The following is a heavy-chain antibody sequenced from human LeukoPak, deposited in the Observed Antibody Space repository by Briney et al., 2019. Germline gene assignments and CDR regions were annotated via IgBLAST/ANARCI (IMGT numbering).Heavy chain of an antibody. CDR3: ARAGSGWYEGVY. Sequence: VASVRVSCTASGYTFTGYYMHWVRQAPGQGLEWMGWINPNSGGTNYAQKFQGRVTMTRDTSISTAYMELSRLRSDDTAVYYCARAGSGWYEGVYWGQGTLVTVSS. D-gene: IGHD6-19*01. CDR1: GYTFTGYY. J-gene: IGHJ4*02. V-gene: IGHV1-2*02. CDR2: INPNSGGT.